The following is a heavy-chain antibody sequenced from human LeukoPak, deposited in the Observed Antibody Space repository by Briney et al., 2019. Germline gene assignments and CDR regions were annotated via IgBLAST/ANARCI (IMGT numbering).Heavy chain of an antibody. CDR3: ARSTYYYDSSGYYYYFDY. Sequence: SETLSLTCSVSGGSISSYYWSWIRQPPGKGLEWIGYIYYSGSTNYNPSLKSRVTISVDTSKNQFSLKLNSVTAADTAVYYCARSTYYYDSSGYYYYFDYWGQGTLVTVSS. CDR1: GGSISSYY. J-gene: IGHJ4*02. D-gene: IGHD3-22*01. V-gene: IGHV4-59*08. CDR2: IYYSGST.